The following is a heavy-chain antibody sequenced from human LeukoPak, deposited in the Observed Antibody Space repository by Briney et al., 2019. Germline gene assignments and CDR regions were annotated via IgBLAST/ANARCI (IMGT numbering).Heavy chain of an antibody. D-gene: IGHD3-9*01. J-gene: IGHJ4*02. CDR2: ISGSGVNT. CDR1: GLTFSAYA. CDR3: ASSNDILTGFFDY. V-gene: IGHV3-23*01. Sequence: GGSLRLSCAASGLTFSAYAMSWVRQTPGKGLEWVSSISGSGVNTYYAESVKGRFTISRDNSKNTLYLQMNSLRAEDTAEYYCASSNDILTGFFDYWGQGTLVTASS.